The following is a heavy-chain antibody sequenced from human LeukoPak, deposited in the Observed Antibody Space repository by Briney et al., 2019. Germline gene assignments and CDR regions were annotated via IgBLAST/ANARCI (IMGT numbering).Heavy chain of an antibody. CDR3: AHRRDWGSDFDX. V-gene: IGHV2-5*02. J-gene: IGHJ4*02. Sequence: SGPALVNPTQTLTLTCTFSGFSLSTSGVGVGWIRQPPGKALEWLALIYWDDDKHYSPSLKSSITITKDTSKNQVVLTMTNMDXVDTATYYCAHRRDWGSDFDXXGQGXXVTV. D-gene: IGHD7-27*01. CDR1: GFSLSTSGVG. CDR2: IYWDDDK.